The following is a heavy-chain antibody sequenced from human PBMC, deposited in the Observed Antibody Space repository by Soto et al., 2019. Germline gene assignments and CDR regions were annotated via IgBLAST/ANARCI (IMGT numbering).Heavy chain of an antibody. CDR3: AMSLWFGNTPNWFDP. V-gene: IGHV4-30-4*01. CDR2: IYYSGST. D-gene: IGHD3-10*01. CDR1: GGSISSGDYY. Sequence: LSETLSLTCTVSGGSISSGDYYWSWIRQPPGKGLEWIGYIYYSGSTYYNPSLKSRVTISVDTSKNQFSLKLSSVTAADTAVYYCAMSLWFGNTPNWFDPWGQGTLVTVSS. J-gene: IGHJ5*02.